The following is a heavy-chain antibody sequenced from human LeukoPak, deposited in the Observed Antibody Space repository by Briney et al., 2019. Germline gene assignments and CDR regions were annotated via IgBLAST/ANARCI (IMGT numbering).Heavy chain of an antibody. CDR1: GFTFGSYA. CDR2: INNSGDNT. CDR3: AKDRASDSWFFYGMDV. Sequence: GESLRLSCAAPGFTFGSYAMSWVRQAPGKGLEWVSGINNSGDNTYYADSVKGRFTISRDNSKNTLYLQMNSLRAEDTAVYYCAKDRASDSWFFYGMDVWGKGTTVTVSS. D-gene: IGHD6-13*01. V-gene: IGHV3-23*01. J-gene: IGHJ6*04.